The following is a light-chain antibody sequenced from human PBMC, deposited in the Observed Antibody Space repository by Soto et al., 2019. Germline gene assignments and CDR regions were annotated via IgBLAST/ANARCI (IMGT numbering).Light chain of an antibody. Sequence: QSALTQPHSASGSPEQSVAISCTGTASDIGGYTFVSWYQQHPGKAPELLIYDVNKRPSGVPDRVSGYKSCNKASLPVSGLQDEDEADYYGSAHGGTIPYVFGNGTKLTVL. J-gene: IGLJ1*01. CDR2: DVN. CDR1: ASDIGGYTF. CDR3: SAHGGTIPYV. V-gene: IGLV2-8*01.